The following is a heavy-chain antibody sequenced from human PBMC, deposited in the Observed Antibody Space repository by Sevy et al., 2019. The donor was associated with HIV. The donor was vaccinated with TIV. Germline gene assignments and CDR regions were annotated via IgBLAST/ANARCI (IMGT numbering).Heavy chain of an antibody. D-gene: IGHD4-17*01. J-gene: IGHJ4*02. CDR2: ISSSSSTI. Sequence: GGSLRLSCAASGFTFSSYSMNWVRQAPGKGLEWVSYISSSSSTIYYADSVKGRFTISRDNAKNSLYLQMNSPRDEDTAVYYCARDQEDYGDPFDYWGQGTLVTVSS. CDR3: ARDQEDYGDPFDY. CDR1: GFTFSSYS. V-gene: IGHV3-48*02.